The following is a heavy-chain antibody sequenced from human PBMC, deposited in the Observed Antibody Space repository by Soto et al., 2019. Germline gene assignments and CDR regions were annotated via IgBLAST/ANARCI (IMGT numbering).Heavy chain of an antibody. D-gene: IGHD2-2*01. CDR1: GFTFSTYT. CDR2: ISGSGASP. V-gene: IGHV3-23*01. Sequence: GGSLRLSCAASGFTFSTYTMSWVRRAPGKGLEWVSAISGSGASPSYADSVQGRFTISRDNPKRTLYLQMNNLRAEDTAVYYCAKARCSTTNCDVPDYWGQGTLVTVS. CDR3: AKARCSTTNCDVPDY. J-gene: IGHJ4*02.